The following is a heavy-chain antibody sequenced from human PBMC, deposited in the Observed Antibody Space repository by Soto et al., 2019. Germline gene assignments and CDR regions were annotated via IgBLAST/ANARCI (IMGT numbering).Heavy chain of an antibody. V-gene: IGHV4-39*01. D-gene: IGHD6-6*01. Sequence: QLQLQESGPGLVKPSETLSLTCTVSGGSISSSSYYWGWIRQPPGKGLEWIGSIYYSGSTYYNPSLKSRVTISVDTSKNQFSLKLSSVTAADTAVYYCARHTSIAARPFDYWGQGTLVTVSS. CDR1: GGSISSSSYY. CDR2: IYYSGST. J-gene: IGHJ4*02. CDR3: ARHTSIAARPFDY.